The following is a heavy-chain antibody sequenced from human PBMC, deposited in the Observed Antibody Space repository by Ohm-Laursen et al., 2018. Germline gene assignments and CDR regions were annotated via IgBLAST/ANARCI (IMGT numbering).Heavy chain of an antibody. J-gene: IGHJ3*01. CDR2: ISWNSGSI. D-gene: IGHD5-12*01. CDR3: AKARDESGYHDALDF. Sequence: SLRLSCAASGFTFDDYAMHWVRQAPGKGLEWVSGISWNSGSIGHADSVKGRFTISRDNAKNSLYLQMTNLRAEDTALYYCAKARDESGYHDALDFWGQGTMVTVS. CDR1: GFTFDDYA. V-gene: IGHV3-9*01.